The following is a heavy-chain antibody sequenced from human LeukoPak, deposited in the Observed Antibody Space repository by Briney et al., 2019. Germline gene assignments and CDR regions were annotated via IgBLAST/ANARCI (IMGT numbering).Heavy chain of an antibody. Sequence: PGGSLRLSCVASGFTFSSYAMSWVRQAPGKGLEWVSAIGGSGESTYYADSVKGRFAISRDNSKNTLYLQMNSLRAEDTAVYYCARAMVRGVITQWGQGTLVTVSS. V-gene: IGHV3-23*01. CDR1: GFTFSSYA. D-gene: IGHD3-10*01. CDR3: ARAMVRGVITQ. J-gene: IGHJ4*02. CDR2: IGGSGEST.